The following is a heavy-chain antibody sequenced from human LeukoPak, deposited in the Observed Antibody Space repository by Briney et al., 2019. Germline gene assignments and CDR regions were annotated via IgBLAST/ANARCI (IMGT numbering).Heavy chain of an antibody. D-gene: IGHD2-2*01. CDR3: ATEADCSGTSCLALDH. V-gene: IGHV3-30*03. CDR2: ISYDVIET. CDR1: GFTSRSSG. Sequence: GPSLRLSCADSGFTSRSSGMHWVRQAPGKGVEWVARISYDVIETNYADSVEGRFSISRDTSKNTVYLQMNSLRTEDTAVYYCATEADCSGTSCLALDHWGQGTLVIVSS. J-gene: IGHJ4*02.